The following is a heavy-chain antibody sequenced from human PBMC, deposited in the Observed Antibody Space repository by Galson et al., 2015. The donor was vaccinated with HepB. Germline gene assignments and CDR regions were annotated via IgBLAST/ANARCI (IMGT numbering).Heavy chain of an antibody. CDR2: ISSSSSYI. CDR3: ARALRGVVLPNGMDV. J-gene: IGHJ6*02. V-gene: IGHV3-21*01. Sequence: SLRLSCAASGFTFSSYSMNWVRQAPGKGLEWVSSISSSSSYIYYADSVKGRFTISRDNAKNSLYLQMNSLRAEDTAVYYCARALRGVVLPNGMDVWGQGTTVTVSS. D-gene: IGHD3-16*01. CDR1: GFTFSSYS.